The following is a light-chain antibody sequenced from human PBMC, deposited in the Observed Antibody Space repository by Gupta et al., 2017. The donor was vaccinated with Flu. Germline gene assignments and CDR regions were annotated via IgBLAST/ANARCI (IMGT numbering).Light chain of an antibody. CDR2: GAS. J-gene: IGKJ4*01. CDR3: QQYDNLFSLT. V-gene: IGKV1-33*01. CDR1: QDITTY. Sequence: SLLSASVGGRVTITCQASQDITTYLSWYQQKPGKAPKLLIYGASILQTGVPSRFSGSGSGTDFTFTISYLQPEDIATYYCQQYDNLFSLTFGGGTKVEI.